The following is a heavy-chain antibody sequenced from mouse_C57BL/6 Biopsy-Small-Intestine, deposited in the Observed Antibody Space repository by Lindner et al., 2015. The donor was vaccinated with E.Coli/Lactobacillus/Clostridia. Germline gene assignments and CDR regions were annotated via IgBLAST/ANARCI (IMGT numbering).Heavy chain of an antibody. CDR2: IYPRSGNT. V-gene: IGHV1-81*01. Sequence: VQLQESGAELARPGASVKLSCKASGYTFTSYGISWVKQRTGQGLEWIGEIYPRSGNTYYNEKFKGKATLTADKSSSTAYMELRSLTSEDSAVYFCARSGGSSYYAMDYWGQGTSVTVSS. CDR1: GYTFTSYG. CDR3: ARSGGSSYYAMDY. J-gene: IGHJ4*01. D-gene: IGHD1-1*01.